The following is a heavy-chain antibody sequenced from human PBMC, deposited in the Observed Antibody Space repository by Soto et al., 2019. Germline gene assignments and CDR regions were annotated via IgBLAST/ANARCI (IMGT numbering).Heavy chain of an antibody. Sequence: LRLSCAASGFTFSDNYMSWIRQAPGKGLEWVSYISSSGSIIYYADSVKGRFTISRDNAKNSLYLQMNSLRAEDTAVYYCARDLGYYESDGYFDYWGQGALVTVSS. V-gene: IGHV3-11*01. CDR3: ARDLGYYESDGYFDY. D-gene: IGHD3-22*01. CDR2: ISSSGSII. CDR1: GFTFSDNY. J-gene: IGHJ4*02.